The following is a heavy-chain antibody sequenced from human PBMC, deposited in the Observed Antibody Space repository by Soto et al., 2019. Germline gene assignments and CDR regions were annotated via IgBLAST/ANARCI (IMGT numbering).Heavy chain of an antibody. CDR2: IIPIFGTA. D-gene: IGHD3-10*01. V-gene: IGHV1-69*01. CDR1: GGTFSGYA. CDR3: ARPYGSGSEAETTEFDP. Sequence: VKVSCKASGGTFSGYAISWVRQAPGQGLEWMGGIIPIFGTANYAQKFQGRVTITADESTSTAYMELSSLRSEDTAVYYCARPYGSGSEAETTEFDPLGQETVLTVSS. J-gene: IGHJ5*02.